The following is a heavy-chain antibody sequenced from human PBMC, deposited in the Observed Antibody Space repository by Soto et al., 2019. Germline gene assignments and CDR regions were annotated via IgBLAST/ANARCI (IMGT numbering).Heavy chain of an antibody. J-gene: IGHJ6*02. Sequence: QVTLKESGPVLVKPTETLTLTCTVSGFSLSNARMGVSWIRQPPVKALEWLAHIFSNDEKSYSTSLKSRLTITKDTSKSHVVLTMTIMDSVDTATYYGARTGYYDNSGNYYSGMDVWGQGTTLAFSS. CDR1: GFSLSNARMG. V-gene: IGHV2-26*01. CDR3: ARTGYYDNSGNYYSGMDV. CDR2: IFSNDEK. D-gene: IGHD3-22*01.